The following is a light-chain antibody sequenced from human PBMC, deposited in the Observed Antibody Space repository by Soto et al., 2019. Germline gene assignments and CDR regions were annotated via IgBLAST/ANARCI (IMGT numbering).Light chain of an antibody. J-gene: IGKJ5*01. CDR2: GAS. Sequence: DVQMTQSPSSLSASVGDRVTITVRASQPISNYLNWYQQKAGEAPKVLIFGASSLQSGVPSKFSGSGYGTDFTLIINNLHPDDFATYYCQQTHAVPLTFGQGTRRRL. CDR3: QQTHAVPLT. CDR1: QPISNY. V-gene: IGKV1-39*01.